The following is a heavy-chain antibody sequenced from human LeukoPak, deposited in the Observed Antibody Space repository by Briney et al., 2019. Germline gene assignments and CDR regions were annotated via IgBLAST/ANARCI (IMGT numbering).Heavy chain of an antibody. CDR2: MNPNSSNT. CDR3: AGALDILTGYSN. D-gene: IGHD3-9*01. CDR1: GYTFTSYD. Sequence: GASVTVSCKASGYTFTSYDINWVRQATGQGLEWMGWMNPNSSNTGYAQKFQGRVTMTRNTSISTAYMELSSLRSEDTAVYYCAGALDILTGYSNWGQGTLVTVSS. J-gene: IGHJ4*02. V-gene: IGHV1-8*01.